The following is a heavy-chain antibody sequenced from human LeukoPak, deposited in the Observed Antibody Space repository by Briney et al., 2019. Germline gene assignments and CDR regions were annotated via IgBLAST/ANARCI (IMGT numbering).Heavy chain of an antibody. J-gene: IGHJ6*03. CDR3: ARVRGYDPRVYYYYYYMDV. V-gene: IGHV1-46*01. CDR1: GYTFTRCY. CDR2: INPSGGST. D-gene: IGHD5-12*01. Sequence: ASVKVSCKASGYTFTRCYMHWVRQAPGQGLKWMGIINPSGGSTTDAQTFQGRVTMTTDKSTSTVYMELSSLRSEDTAVYYCARVRGYDPRVYYYYYYMDVWGKGTTVTVSS.